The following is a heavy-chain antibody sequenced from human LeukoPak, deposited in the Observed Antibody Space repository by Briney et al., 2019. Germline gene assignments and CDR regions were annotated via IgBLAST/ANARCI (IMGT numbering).Heavy chain of an antibody. Sequence: PGRSLRLSCAASGFTFSNYAIHWVRQAPGKGLEWVSSISSSSSYIYYADSVKGRFTISRDNAKNSLYLQMNSLRAEDTAVYYCAREYDGDYVFPDAFDIWGQGTMVTVSS. CDR3: AREYDGDYVFPDAFDI. J-gene: IGHJ3*02. V-gene: IGHV3-21*01. CDR2: ISSSSSYI. D-gene: IGHD4-17*01. CDR1: GFTFSNYA.